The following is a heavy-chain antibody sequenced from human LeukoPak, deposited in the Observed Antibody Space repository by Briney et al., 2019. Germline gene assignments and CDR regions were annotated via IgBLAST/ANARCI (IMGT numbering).Heavy chain of an antibody. J-gene: IGHJ4*02. CDR3: ARDPMDTANDY. D-gene: IGHD5-18*01. CDR2: ISPTGSST. CDR1: GYIFTNYY. V-gene: IGHV1-2*02. Sequence: ASVKVSCKASGYIFTNYYMHWVRQAPGQGLEWLGLISPTGSSTNYAQKFRGRVTMTRDTSISTAYMELSRLRSDDTAVYYCARDPMDTANDYWGQGTLVTVSS.